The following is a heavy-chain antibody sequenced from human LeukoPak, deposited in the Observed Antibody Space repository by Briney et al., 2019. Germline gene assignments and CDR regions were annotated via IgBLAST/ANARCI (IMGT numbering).Heavy chain of an antibody. CDR1: GFSLSTTGEG. CDR2: IYWNDDK. D-gene: IGHD4-17*01. CDR3: AHSGTTLHFVY. Sequence: KGCGPTLVNPTQTLTLTCTFSGFSLSTTGEGVGWIRQPTRKALEWLALIYWNDDKRYSPSLKSRLTITKDTSKNPVVLRMTNMDSVDTATYYCAHSGTTLHFVYWGQGTLVSVSS. J-gene: IGHJ4*02. V-gene: IGHV2-5*01.